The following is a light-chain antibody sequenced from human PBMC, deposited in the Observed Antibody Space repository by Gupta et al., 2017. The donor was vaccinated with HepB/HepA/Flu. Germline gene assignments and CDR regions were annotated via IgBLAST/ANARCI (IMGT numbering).Light chain of an antibody. CDR2: AAS. CDR1: QGISSY. CDR3: QQLNSYPIT. V-gene: IGKV1-9*01. Sequence: DIQLTQSPSFLSASVGDRVTITCRASQGISSYLAWYQQKPGKAPKLLIYAASTLQSGVPSRFSGSGSGTEFTLTIISLHPEDFATYYCQQLNSYPITSGGGTKVEIK. J-gene: IGKJ4*01.